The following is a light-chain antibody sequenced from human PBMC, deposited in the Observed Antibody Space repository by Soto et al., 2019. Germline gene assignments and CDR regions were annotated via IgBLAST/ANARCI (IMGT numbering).Light chain of an antibody. CDR1: DNVETK. CDR3: QQYNSWPRT. J-gene: IGKJ1*01. V-gene: IGKV3D-15*01. Sequence: VMTQSPATLSLSPGERATLSRRASDNVETKLAWFQQTPGQAPRLLIYGASTRATGIPARLSGSGSGTEFTLTISSLQSEDSAVYYCQQYNSWPRTFGQGTKVDIK. CDR2: GAS.